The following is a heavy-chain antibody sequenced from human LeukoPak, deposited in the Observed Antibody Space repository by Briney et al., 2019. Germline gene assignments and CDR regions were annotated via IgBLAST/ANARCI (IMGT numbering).Heavy chain of an antibody. Sequence: ASVKVSCKASGYTFTGYYMHWVRQAPGQGLEWMGWINPNSGGTNYAQKFQGRVTMTRDTSISTAYMELSRLRSDDTAVYYCARDARDIVVVPAANRSRAFDIWGQGTMVTVSS. V-gene: IGHV1-2*02. CDR1: GYTFTGYY. CDR2: INPNSGGT. D-gene: IGHD2-2*01. J-gene: IGHJ3*02. CDR3: ARDARDIVVVPAANRSRAFDI.